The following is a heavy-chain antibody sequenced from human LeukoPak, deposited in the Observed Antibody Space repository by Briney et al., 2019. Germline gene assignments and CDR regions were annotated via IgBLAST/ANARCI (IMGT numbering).Heavy chain of an antibody. V-gene: IGHV3-7*01. CDR1: GFTFSGHW. Sequence: GGSLRLSCTASGFTFSGHWMSWVRQAPGKGLEWVASIRQDGSEKHYVDSVEGRFIISRDNAKNSLHLQINSLSPEDTAVYYCAKGSSRPPNAFDIWGQGTLVTVPS. J-gene: IGHJ3*02. CDR3: AKGSSRPPNAFDI. CDR2: IRQDGSEK.